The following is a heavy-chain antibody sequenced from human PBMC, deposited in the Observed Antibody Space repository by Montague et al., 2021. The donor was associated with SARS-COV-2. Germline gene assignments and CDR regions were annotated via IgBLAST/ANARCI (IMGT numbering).Heavy chain of an antibody. Sequence: CAISGDSVSSNSAAWKWIRQSPSRGLEWLGRTHYRSKWHNDYAESVKSRITINPDTSKNQISLQLNSVTPEDTAVYYCARGSQVGSRPPTDSGRDVWGQGTLVTVSS. CDR1: GDSVSSNSAA. J-gene: IGHJ4*02. CDR3: ARGSQVGSRPPTDSGRDV. CDR2: THYRSKWHN. D-gene: IGHD4-17*01. V-gene: IGHV6-1*01.